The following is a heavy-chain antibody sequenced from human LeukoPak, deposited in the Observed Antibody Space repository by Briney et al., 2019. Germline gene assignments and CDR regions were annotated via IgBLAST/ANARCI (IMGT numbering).Heavy chain of an antibody. J-gene: IGHJ4*02. D-gene: IGHD2-2*01. CDR3: ARDPGYCSSTSCLHVAYYFDY. CDR1: GYTFTGHY. V-gene: IGHV1-2*02. CDR2: INPNSGGT. Sequence: ASVKVSCKASGYTFTGHYMSWVRQAPGQGLEWMGWINPNSGGTNYAQKFQGRVTMTRDTSISTAYMELSRLRSDDTAVYYCARDPGYCSSTSCLHVAYYFDYWGQGTLVTVSS.